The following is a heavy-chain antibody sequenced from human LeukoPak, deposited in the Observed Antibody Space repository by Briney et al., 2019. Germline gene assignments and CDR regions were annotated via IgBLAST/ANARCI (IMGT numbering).Heavy chain of an antibody. V-gene: IGHV5-51*01. D-gene: IGHD6-13*01. J-gene: IGHJ6*03. CDR2: IYPGDSDT. Sequence: GESLKISCKGSGYTFTSYWIGWVRQMPGKGLKWMGIIYPGDSDTRYSPSFQGQVTISADKSISTAYLQWNSLKASDTAIYYCARRSSSWYRGNFYYYMDVWGKGTTVTVSS. CDR3: ARRSSSWYRGNFYYYMDV. CDR1: GYTFTSYW.